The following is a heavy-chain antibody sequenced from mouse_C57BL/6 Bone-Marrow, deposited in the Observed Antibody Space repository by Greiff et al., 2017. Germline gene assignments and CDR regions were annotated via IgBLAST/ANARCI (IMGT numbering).Heavy chain of an antibody. Sequence: QVQLQQSGPELVKPGASVKISCKASGYSFTSYYIHWVKQRPGQGLEWIGWIYPGSGNTKYNEKFKGKATLTADTSSGTAYMQLSSLTSEDSAVYYCAEGLRLPFAYWGQGTLVTVSA. CDR1: GYSFTSYY. V-gene: IGHV1-66*01. CDR3: AEGLRLPFAY. D-gene: IGHD2-4*01. CDR2: IYPGSGNT. J-gene: IGHJ3*01.